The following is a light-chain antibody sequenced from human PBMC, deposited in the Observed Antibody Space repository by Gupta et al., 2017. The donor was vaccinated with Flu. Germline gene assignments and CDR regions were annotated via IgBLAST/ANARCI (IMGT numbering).Light chain of an antibody. Sequence: EVVLTQSPATLSLSPGERATLSCRASESVRGFLAWYQQKTGQAPRLLIYDTSNRATDIPARFSGSGSETDFTLTISSLEPEDSAVYYCQQRDSWPPLTFGGGTKVEIK. CDR2: DTS. CDR3: QQRDSWPPLT. J-gene: IGKJ4*01. CDR1: ESVRGF. V-gene: IGKV3-11*01.